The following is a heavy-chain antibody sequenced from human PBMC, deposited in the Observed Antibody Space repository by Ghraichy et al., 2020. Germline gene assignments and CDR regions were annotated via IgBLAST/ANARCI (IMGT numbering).Heavy chain of an antibody. V-gene: IGHV3-15*01. D-gene: IGHD2-2*01. CDR1: RFTFNKAW. Sequence: GGSLRLSCAASRFTFNKAWMSWVRQAPGKGLEWVGRIKSKTDGGTTDYAAPVKGRFTISRDDSKNTLFLQMNSLKTEDTAVYYCVLGYCSSTNCLPFDYWGQGTLVTVSS. CDR3: VLGYCSSTNCLPFDY. J-gene: IGHJ4*02. CDR2: IKSKTDGGTT.